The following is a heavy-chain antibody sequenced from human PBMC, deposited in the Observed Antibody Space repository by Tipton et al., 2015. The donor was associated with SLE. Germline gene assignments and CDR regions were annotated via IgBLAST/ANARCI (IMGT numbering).Heavy chain of an antibody. J-gene: IGHJ4*02. D-gene: IGHD2-2*01. V-gene: IGHV4-59*11. CDR3: AREVGEGTLDH. Sequence: TLSLTCTVSGGSISSHYWSWIRQPPGKGLEWIGYIYYSGSISYNPPLKSRVTISVDTSKNQFSLKLSSVTAADTAVYYCAREVGEGTLDHWGLGTLVTVSS. CDR2: IYYSGSI. CDR1: GGSISSHY.